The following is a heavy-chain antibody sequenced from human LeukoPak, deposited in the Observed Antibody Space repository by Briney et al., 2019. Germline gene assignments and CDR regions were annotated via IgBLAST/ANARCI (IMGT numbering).Heavy chain of an antibody. D-gene: IGHD6-13*01. V-gene: IGHV4-39*01. Sequence: SETLSLTCTVSGGSISSSSYYWGWIRQPPGKGLEWIGSIYYSGSTYYNPSLKSRVTISVDTSKNQFSLKLSSVTAADTAVYYCARHGAYSSSKFDYWGQGTLVTVSS. CDR3: ARHGAYSSSKFDY. CDR1: GGSISSSSYY. J-gene: IGHJ4*02. CDR2: IYYSGST.